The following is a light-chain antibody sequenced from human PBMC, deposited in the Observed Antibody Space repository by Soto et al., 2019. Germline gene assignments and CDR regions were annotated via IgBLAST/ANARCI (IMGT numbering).Light chain of an antibody. Sequence: SYELTQPPSVAVAPGQTAKITCGGDDIGSKSVHWYQHKPGQAPVLVVYDNDDRPSEIPARFSGSNSGNTATLTISRVEAGDEADFYCQVWDISEHHYVFGIGTKLTVL. V-gene: IGLV3-21*02. J-gene: IGLJ1*01. CDR3: QVWDISEHHYV. CDR2: DND. CDR1: DIGSKS.